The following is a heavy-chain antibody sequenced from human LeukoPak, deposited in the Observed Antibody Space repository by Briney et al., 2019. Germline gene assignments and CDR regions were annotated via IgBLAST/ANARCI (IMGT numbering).Heavy chain of an antibody. V-gene: IGHV4-38-2*02. J-gene: IGHJ4*02. D-gene: IGHD6-6*01. Sequence: SETLSLTCTVSGYSISSGYYWGWIRQPPGKGLEWIGSIYHSGSTYYNPSLKSRVTISVDTSKNQFSLKLGSVTAADTAVYYCARVYSSFHDYWGQGTLVTVSS. CDR2: IYHSGST. CDR3: ARVYSSFHDY. CDR1: GYSISSGYY.